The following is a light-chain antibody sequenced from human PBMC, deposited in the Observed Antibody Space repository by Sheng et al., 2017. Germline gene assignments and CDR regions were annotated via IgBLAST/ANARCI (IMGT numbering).Light chain of an antibody. CDR1: QSISSY. Sequence: DIQMTQSPSSLSASVGDRVTITCRASQSISSYLNWYQQRPGKAPKLLIYEASNLGAGVPSRFSGSGSGTDFTLTISSLQPEDFATYYCQQSYSTPRTFGQGTKVEIK. J-gene: IGKJ1*01. V-gene: IGKV1-39*01. CDR2: EAS. CDR3: QQSYSTPRT.